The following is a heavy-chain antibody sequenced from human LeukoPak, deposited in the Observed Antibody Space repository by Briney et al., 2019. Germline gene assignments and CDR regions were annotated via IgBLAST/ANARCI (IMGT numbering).Heavy chain of an antibody. CDR1: GFTFSSYG. CDR3: ARGRAIDI. V-gene: IGHV3-30*02. D-gene: IGHD3-16*01. Sequence: GGSLRLSCAASGFTFSSYGMHWVRQAPGKGLEWVAFIRYDGSNKYYADSVKGRFTISRDNAKTSVYLQMNSLRAEDTAVYYCARGRAIDIWGRGTMVTVSS. CDR2: IRYDGSNK. J-gene: IGHJ3*02.